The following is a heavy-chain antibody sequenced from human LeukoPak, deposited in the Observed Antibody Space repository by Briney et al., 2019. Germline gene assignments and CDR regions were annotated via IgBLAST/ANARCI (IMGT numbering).Heavy chain of an antibody. J-gene: IGHJ4*02. V-gene: IGHV3-23*01. Sequence: GGSLRLSCAASGFTFSSYAMSWVRQAPGKGLEWVSAISGSGGSTYYADSVKGRFTISRDNSKNTLYLQMNSLRAEDTAVYYCAKVGVLRFLEWLPSGYFDYWGQGTLVTVSS. D-gene: IGHD3-3*01. CDR1: GFTFSSYA. CDR2: ISGSGGST. CDR3: AKVGVLRFLEWLPSGYFDY.